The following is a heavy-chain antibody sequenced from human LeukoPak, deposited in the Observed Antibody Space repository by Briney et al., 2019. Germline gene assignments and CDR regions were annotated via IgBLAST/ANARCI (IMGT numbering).Heavy chain of an antibody. Sequence: GGSLRLSCAASGFTFSSYWMSWVRQAPGKGLEWVANIKEDGSEKHYVDSVKGRFTISRDNAKNSLYVEMNSLRAEDTAVYYCARGALITLRYWGQGTLVTVSS. CDR1: GFTFSSYW. D-gene: IGHD4/OR15-4a*01. CDR2: IKEDGSEK. J-gene: IGHJ4*02. CDR3: ARGALITLRY. V-gene: IGHV3-7*05.